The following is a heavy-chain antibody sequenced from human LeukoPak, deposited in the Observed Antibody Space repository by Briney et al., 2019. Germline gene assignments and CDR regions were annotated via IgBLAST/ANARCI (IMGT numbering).Heavy chain of an antibody. V-gene: IGHV1-69*04. CDR2: IIPILGIA. J-gene: IGHJ4*02. D-gene: IGHD1-1*01. CDR3: ARGMPPSTSKVPLSY. CDR1: GYTFTSYD. Sequence: GASVKVSCKASGYTFTSYDISWVRQAPGQGLEWMGRIIPILGIANYAQKFQGRVTITADKSTSTAYMELSSLRSEDTAVYYCARGMPPSTSKVPLSYWGQGTLVTVSS.